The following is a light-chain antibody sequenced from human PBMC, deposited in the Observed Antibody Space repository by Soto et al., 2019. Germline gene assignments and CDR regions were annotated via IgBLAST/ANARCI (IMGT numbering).Light chain of an antibody. Sequence: QSVLTQPPSASGSPGQSVTISCTGTSSDVGGYNSVSWYQQHPGKAPKLMIYDVTTRPSGVPDRFSGSKSGDTASLTVSGLQAEDEADYYCSSYAGSNNLIFGGGTKLTVL. V-gene: IGLV2-8*01. CDR1: SSDVGGYNS. J-gene: IGLJ2*01. CDR3: SSYAGSNNLI. CDR2: DVT.